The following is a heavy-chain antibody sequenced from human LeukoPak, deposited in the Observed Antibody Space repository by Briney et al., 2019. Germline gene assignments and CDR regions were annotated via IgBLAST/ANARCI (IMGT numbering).Heavy chain of an antibody. CDR1: GFTFSSYS. CDR3: ARDRLQSGSDY. Sequence: PGGSLRLSCAASGFTFSSYSMNWVPQAPGKGLEWVSSISSSSSYINYADSVKGRFTISRDNAKNTLYLQMNSLRAEDTAVYYCARDRLQSGSDYWGQGTLVTVSS. J-gene: IGHJ4*02. CDR2: ISSSSSYI. D-gene: IGHD2-15*01. V-gene: IGHV3-21*01.